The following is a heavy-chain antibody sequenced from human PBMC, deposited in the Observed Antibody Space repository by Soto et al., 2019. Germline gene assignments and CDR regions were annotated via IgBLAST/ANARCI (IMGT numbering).Heavy chain of an antibody. Sequence: PSQTLSLTCAISGDSVSGNSAGWGCIRQSASRGLEWLGRTYYRSKWYNDYAVSVKSRITINPDTSKNQFSLQLNSVTPEDTAVYYCAREKEGPQYHLFDYWGQGTLVPSPQ. J-gene: IGHJ4*02. CDR2: TYYRSKWYN. D-gene: IGHD2-2*01. CDR1: GDSVSGNSAG. CDR3: AREKEGPQYHLFDY. V-gene: IGHV6-1*01.